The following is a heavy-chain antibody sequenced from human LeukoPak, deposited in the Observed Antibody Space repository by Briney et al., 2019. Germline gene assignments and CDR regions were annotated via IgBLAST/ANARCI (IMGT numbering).Heavy chain of an antibody. J-gene: IGHJ4*02. D-gene: IGHD3-10*01. Sequence: SETLSLTCTVSGGSISSSSCYWGWIRQPPGKGLEWIGSIYYSGSTYYIPSLKSRVTISVDTSKNQFSLKLSSVTAADTAVYYCARLFDYGSGDEIDYWGQGTLVTVSS. CDR2: IYYSGST. CDR3: ARLFDYGSGDEIDY. V-gene: IGHV4-39*01. CDR1: GGSISSSSCY.